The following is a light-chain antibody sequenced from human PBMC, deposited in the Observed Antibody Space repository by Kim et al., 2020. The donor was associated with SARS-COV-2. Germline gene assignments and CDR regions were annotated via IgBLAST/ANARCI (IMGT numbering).Light chain of an antibody. CDR3: QQYSSTWT. J-gene: IGKJ1*01. Sequence: GDRVTITCRASQSVGTFLAWYQQKPGKAPELLIYWASRLESGVPTRFSGSGSGTDFTLTISSLQPDDFATYYCQQYSSTWTLGQGTTV. CDR2: WAS. V-gene: IGKV1-5*03. CDR1: QSVGTF.